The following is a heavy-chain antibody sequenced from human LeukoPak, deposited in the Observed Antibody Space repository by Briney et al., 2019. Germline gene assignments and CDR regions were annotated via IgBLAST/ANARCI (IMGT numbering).Heavy chain of an antibody. J-gene: IGHJ4*02. CDR1: GYTFTSYY. Sequence: ASVKVSCKASGYTFTSYYMHWVRQAPGQGLEWMGIINPSGGSTSYAQKFQGRVTMTRDTSTSTVYMELSSLRSEDTAVYYCARDQGSSGWSPTEVYYDYWGQGTLVTVSS. V-gene: IGHV1-46*01. CDR3: ARDQGSSGWSPTEVYYDY. CDR2: INPSGGST. D-gene: IGHD6-19*01.